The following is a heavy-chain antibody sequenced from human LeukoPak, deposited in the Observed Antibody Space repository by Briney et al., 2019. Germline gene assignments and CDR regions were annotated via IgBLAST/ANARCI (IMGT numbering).Heavy chain of an antibody. CDR3: ARVPTSGYSSGWSDYYYYYYMDV. CDR2: ISYGGST. CDR1: GGSISSYY. J-gene: IGHJ6*03. V-gene: IGHV4-59*01. D-gene: IGHD6-19*01. Sequence: SETLSLTCTVSGGSISSYYWSWIRQPPGKGLEWIGCISYGGSTNYNPSLKSRVTISADTSKNQFSLKLSSVTAADTAVYYCARVPTSGYSSGWSDYYYYYYMDVWGKGTTVTVSS.